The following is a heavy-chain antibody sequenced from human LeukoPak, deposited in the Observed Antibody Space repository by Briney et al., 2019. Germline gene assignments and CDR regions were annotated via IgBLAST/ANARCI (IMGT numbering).Heavy chain of an antibody. CDR3: ARRGYSSSWALYGWFQH. D-gene: IGHD6-13*01. J-gene: IGHJ1*01. CDR2: INHSGST. Sequence: SETLSLTCAVYGGSFSGYYWSWIRQPPGKGLEWIGEINHSGSTNYNPSLKSRVTISVDTSKNQFSLKLSSVTAADTAVYYCARRGYSSSWALYGWFQHWGQGTLVTVPS. CDR1: GGSFSGYY. V-gene: IGHV4-34*01.